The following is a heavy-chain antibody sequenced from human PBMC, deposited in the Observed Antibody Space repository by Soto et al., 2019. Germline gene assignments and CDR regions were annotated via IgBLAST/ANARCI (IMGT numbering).Heavy chain of an antibody. CDR1: GFSLRSYS. CDR3: VRGDSSGWDFEY. CDR2: IGSSSSSI. Sequence: GGSLRLSCAASGFSLRSYSMKWVRQAPGKGLEWLSYIGSSSSSIYYADSVQGRFTISRDIAKNSLYLQMNSLRDEDTAVYYCVRGDSSGWDFEYWGQGTLVTVSS. J-gene: IGHJ4*02. V-gene: IGHV3-48*02. D-gene: IGHD6-19*01.